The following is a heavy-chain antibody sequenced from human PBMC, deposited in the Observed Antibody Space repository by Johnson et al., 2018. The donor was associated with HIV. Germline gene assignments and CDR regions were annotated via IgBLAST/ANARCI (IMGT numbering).Heavy chain of an antibody. V-gene: IGHV3-30-3*01. CDR3: TSDRRGSSGAFDI. CDR2: ISYDGTNK. Sequence: QVQLVESGGGLVQPGGSLRLSCAASGFTFSRYDMHWVRQATGKGLEWVALISYDGTNKYYADSVKGRFTISRDNAKNSLYLQMNSLRAEDTALYYCTSDRRGSSGAFDIWGQGTMVTVSS. CDR1: GFTFSRYD. J-gene: IGHJ3*02. D-gene: IGHD1-26*01.